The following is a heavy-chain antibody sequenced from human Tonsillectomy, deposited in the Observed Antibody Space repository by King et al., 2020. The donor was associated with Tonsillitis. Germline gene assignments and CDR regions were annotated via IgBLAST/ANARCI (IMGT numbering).Heavy chain of an antibody. J-gene: IGHJ6*02. CDR1: GYTFTSYG. V-gene: IGHV1-18*04. CDR3: ARDLLDSSGWAGYYYHGMDV. CDR2: ISVYKGNT. D-gene: IGHD6-19*01. Sequence: QLVQSGAEVKKPGASVKVSCKASGYTFTSYGISWVRQAPGQGLEWMGWISVYKGNTNHAQKFQGRVTMTADTSTSTAYMELRSLRSDDTAVYYCARDLLDSSGWAGYYYHGMDVWGQGTTVTVSS.